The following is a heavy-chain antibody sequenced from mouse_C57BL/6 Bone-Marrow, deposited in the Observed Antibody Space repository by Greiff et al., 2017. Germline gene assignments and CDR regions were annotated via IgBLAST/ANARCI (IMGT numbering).Heavy chain of an antibody. CDR2: IDPSDSYT. Sequence: QVQLQQPGAELVMPGASVKLSCKASGYTFTNYWMHWVKQRPGQGLEWIGEIDPSDSYTNYNQKFKGKSTLTVDKSSSTAYMQLSSLTSEDSAVYYCAREGHYYYGPWFAYWGQGTLVTVSA. V-gene: IGHV1-69*01. CDR1: GYTFTNYW. CDR3: AREGHYYYGPWFAY. D-gene: IGHD1-1*01. J-gene: IGHJ3*01.